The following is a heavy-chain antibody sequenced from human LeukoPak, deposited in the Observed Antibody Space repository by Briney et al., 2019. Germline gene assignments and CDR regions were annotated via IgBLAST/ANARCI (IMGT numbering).Heavy chain of an antibody. CDR2: IYHSGST. CDR3: ARESLLGYCSSTSCYASGFDP. D-gene: IGHD2-2*01. Sequence: SETLSLTCAVSGYSISSGCYWGWIRQPPGKGLEWIGSIYHSGSTYYNPSLKSRVTISVDTSKNQFSLKLSSVTAADTAVYYCARESLLGYCSSTSCYASGFDPWGQGTLVTVSS. CDR1: GYSISSGCY. J-gene: IGHJ5*02. V-gene: IGHV4-38-2*01.